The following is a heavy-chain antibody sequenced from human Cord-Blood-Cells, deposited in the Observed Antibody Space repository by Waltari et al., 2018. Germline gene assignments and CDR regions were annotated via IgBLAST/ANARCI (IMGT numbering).Heavy chain of an antibody. D-gene: IGHD3-16*01. V-gene: IGHV4-34*01. CDR2: INHSGST. Sequence: QVQLQQWGAGLLKPSETLSLTCAVYGGSFSGYYWSWIRQPPGKGLEWIGEINHSGSTNYNPSLKSRVTISVDTSKNQFSLKLSSVTAADTAVYYCAATVMITFGEVPLHAFDIWGQGTMVTVSS. CDR3: AATVMITFGEVPLHAFDI. J-gene: IGHJ3*02. CDR1: GGSFSGYY.